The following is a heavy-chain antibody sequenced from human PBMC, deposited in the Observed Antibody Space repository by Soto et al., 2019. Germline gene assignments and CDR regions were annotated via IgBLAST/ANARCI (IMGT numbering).Heavy chain of an antibody. V-gene: IGHV4-39*01. CDR2: VSYSGST. D-gene: IGHD6-13*01. CDR3: TRHPAAAIDY. Sequence: QLHLQESGPGLVKPSETLSLTCTVSGASIGTRHYYWGWTRQPPGKGLEWIASVSYSGSTYYNPSLKSRVTISVDTSKNQFSLKVRSVTAADTAVYYCTRHPAAAIDYWGQGTLVTVSS. J-gene: IGHJ4*02. CDR1: GASIGTRHYY.